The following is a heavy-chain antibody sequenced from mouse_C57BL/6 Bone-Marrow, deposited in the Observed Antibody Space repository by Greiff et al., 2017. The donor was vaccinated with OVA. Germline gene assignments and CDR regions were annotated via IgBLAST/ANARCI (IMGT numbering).Heavy chain of an antibody. CDR1: GYSITSGYY. CDR2: ISYDGSN. J-gene: IGHJ1*03. D-gene: IGHD1-1*01. CDR3: ARVTTVVAPDWYFDV. V-gene: IGHV3-6*01. Sequence: EVKLMESGPGLVKPSQSLSLTCSVTGYSITSGYYWNWIRQFPGNKLEWMGYISYDGSNNYNPSLKNRISITRDTSKNQFFLKLNSVTTEDTATYYCARVTTVVAPDWYFDVWGTGTTVTVSS.